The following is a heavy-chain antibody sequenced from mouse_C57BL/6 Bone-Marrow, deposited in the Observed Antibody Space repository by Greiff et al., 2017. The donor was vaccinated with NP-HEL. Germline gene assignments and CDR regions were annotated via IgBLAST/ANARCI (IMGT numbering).Heavy chain of an antibody. J-gene: IGHJ4*01. CDR2: ISYDGSN. V-gene: IGHV3-6*01. D-gene: IGHD1-1*01. CDR3: AREEYYGSSYAMDY. Sequence: DVKLQESGPGLVKPSQSLSLTCSVTGYSITSGYYWNWIRQFPGNKLEWMGYISYDGSNNYNPSLKNRISITRDTSKNQFFLKLNSVTTEDTATYYCAREEYYGSSYAMDYWGQGTSVTVSS. CDR1: GYSITSGYY.